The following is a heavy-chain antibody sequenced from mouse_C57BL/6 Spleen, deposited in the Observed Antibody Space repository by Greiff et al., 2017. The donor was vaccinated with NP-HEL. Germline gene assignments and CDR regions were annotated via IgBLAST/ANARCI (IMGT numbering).Heavy chain of an antibody. Sequence: QVQLQQSGAELAKPGASVKLSCKASGYTFTSYWMHWVKQRPGQGLEWIGYINPSSGYPTYNQKFKDKATLTADKSSSTAYMQLSRLTSDYSAVYFCARGCNSDSMYYWGQGTSVTVSS. D-gene: IGHD2-1*01. V-gene: IGHV1-7*01. CDR3: ARGCNSDSMYY. CDR2: INPSSGYP. J-gene: IGHJ4*01. CDR1: GYTFTSYW.